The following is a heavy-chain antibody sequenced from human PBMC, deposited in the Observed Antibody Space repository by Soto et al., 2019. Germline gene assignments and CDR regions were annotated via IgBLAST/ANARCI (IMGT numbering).Heavy chain of an antibody. CDR2: ISGSGDST. CDR1: GFTFSVYA. CDR3: ATALYGGFTY. D-gene: IGHD3-10*01. V-gene: IGHV3-23*01. Sequence: EVRLLESGGGLVQPGGSLRLSCAASGFTFSVYAMSWVRQAPGKGLEWISGISGSGDSTNYADSVKGRFTVSRDNSKSMMYLQTNSLRAEDPAIYYCATALYGGFTYWGQGTLVTVSS. J-gene: IGHJ4*02.